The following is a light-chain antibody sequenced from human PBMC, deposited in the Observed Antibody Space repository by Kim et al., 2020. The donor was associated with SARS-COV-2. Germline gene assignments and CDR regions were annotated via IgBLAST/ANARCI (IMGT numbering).Light chain of an antibody. Sequence: EVVLTQSPATLSVSPGERATLSCRASQTVSSILAWYQQKPGQPPRLLIYGASTRATGIPARFSGSGSGTDFTLTISRLEPEDFAVYYCQQYGSSPPFTFGPGTKVDIK. CDR1: QTVSSI. CDR3: QQYGSSPPFT. CDR2: GAS. J-gene: IGKJ3*01. V-gene: IGKV3-20*01.